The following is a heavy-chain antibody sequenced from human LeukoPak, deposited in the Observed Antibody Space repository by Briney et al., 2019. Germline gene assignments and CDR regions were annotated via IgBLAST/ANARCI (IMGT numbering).Heavy chain of an antibody. J-gene: IGHJ4*02. V-gene: IGHV3-30*18. CDR3: AKDGRDYGDYVDY. D-gene: IGHD4-17*01. Sequence: PGGSLRLSCAASGFTFSSYGMHWVRQAPGKGLEWVAVISYDGSNKYYADSVKGRFTISRDNSKNTLYLQVNSLRAEDTAVYYCAKDGRDYGDYVDYWGQGTLVTVSS. CDR2: ISYDGSNK. CDR1: GFTFSSYG.